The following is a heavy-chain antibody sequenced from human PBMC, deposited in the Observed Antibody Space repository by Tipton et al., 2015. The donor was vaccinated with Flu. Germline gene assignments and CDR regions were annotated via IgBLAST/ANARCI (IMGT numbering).Heavy chain of an antibody. CDR2: VSHSGSS. V-gene: IGHV4-38-2*02. CDR3: ARHSSSARGWFDP. Sequence: TLSLTCNVSGYSVRSDYYWGWIRQSPGKGLEWIGSVSHSGSSFYNPSLKSRVTMSVDTSKNLFSLKLTSVAAADTAVYYCARHSSSARGWFDPWGQGTLVTVSS. CDR1: GYSVRSDYY. J-gene: IGHJ5*02. D-gene: IGHD1-26*01.